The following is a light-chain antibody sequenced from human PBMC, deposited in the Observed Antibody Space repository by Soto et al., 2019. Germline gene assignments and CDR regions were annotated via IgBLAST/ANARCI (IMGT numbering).Light chain of an antibody. CDR1: ALPKKY. CDR3: LSADSSDTYRV. CDR2: KDS. Sequence: SYELTQPPSVSVSLGQMAGITCSGEALPKKYAYWYQQKPGQFPVLVIYKDSERPSGIPERFSGSSSGTIVTLTISGVQAEDEADYYCLSADSSDTYRVFGGGTKLTVL. V-gene: IGLV3-16*01. J-gene: IGLJ3*02.